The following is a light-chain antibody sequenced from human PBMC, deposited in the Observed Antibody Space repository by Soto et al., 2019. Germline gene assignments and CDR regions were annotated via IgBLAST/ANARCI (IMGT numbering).Light chain of an antibody. J-gene: IGKJ2*01. V-gene: IGKV1-39*01. CDR1: QSIRSY. CDR2: AAS. Sequence: DLPMTQSPSSLSASVGDRVTITCRASQSIRSYLNWYQQKPGKAPKLLIYAASSLQSGVPSRFSGSGSGTDFTLTISSLQPEDFATYYCQQSYSTQYTFGQGTKLEIK. CDR3: QQSYSTQYT.